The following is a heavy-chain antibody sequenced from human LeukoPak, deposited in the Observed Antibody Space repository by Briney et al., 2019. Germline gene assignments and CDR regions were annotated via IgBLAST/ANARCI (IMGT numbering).Heavy chain of an antibody. J-gene: IGHJ4*02. CDR2: ISYDGRST. CDR1: GFTFDDYA. CDR3: AKAYNSTWYYFDC. D-gene: IGHD6-13*01. V-gene: IGHV3-43*02. Sequence: GESLKISCAASGFTFDDYAMHWVRQAPGKGLEWVSVISYDGRSTYYADSVRGRFTISRDSTKNSLYLQMNSLRTEDTALYYCAKAYNSTWYYFDCWGQGTLVTVSS.